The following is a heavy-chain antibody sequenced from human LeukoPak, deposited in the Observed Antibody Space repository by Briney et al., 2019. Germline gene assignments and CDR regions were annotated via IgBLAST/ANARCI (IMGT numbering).Heavy chain of an antibody. D-gene: IGHD3-22*01. Sequence: GGSLRLSCAASGFTFSSYPMLWVRQAPGKGLEWVADISYDGSNKYYADSVKGRFTISRDNSKNTLYLQMNSLRAEDTAVYYCAKGPQDSSGYLYYYYYGMDVWGQGTTVTVSS. CDR3: AKGPQDSSGYLYYYYYGMDV. V-gene: IGHV3-30-3*01. J-gene: IGHJ6*02. CDR1: GFTFSSYP. CDR2: ISYDGSNK.